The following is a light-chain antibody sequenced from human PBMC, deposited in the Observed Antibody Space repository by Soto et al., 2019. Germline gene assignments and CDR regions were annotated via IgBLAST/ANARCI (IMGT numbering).Light chain of an antibody. CDR2: SNN. V-gene: IGLV1-44*01. Sequence: QSVLTQPPSASGTPGQRVTISCSGSSSNIGSNTVNWYQQLPGTTPKLLIYSNNQRPSGVPAQFSGSKSGTYASLAISGRQSADEADYYYAAWDASLNGLVFGGGTQLTVL. J-gene: IGLJ2*01. CDR1: SSNIGSNT. CDR3: AAWDASLNGLV.